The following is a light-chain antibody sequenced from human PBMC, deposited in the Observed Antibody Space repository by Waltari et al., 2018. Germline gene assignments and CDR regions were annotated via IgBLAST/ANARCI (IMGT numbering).Light chain of an antibody. V-gene: IGLV1-40*01. J-gene: IGLJ2*01. CDR2: GVN. CDR3: QSYDTSLGVV. Sequence: QSVLTQPPSVSGAPGQRVTISCTGSWSNIGAGYDVHWYQQLPGKAPTLLIYGVNNRPPGGPDRFFGSKSGSSASLAIPGLQPEDEADYYCQSYDTSLGVVFGGGTKVTVL. CDR1: WSNIGAGYD.